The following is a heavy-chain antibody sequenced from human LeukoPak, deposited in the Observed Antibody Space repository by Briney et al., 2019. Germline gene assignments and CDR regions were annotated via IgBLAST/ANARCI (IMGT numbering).Heavy chain of an antibody. J-gene: IGHJ6*02. CDR1: GFTFSSYA. D-gene: IGHD1-26*01. V-gene: IGHV3-30-3*01. CDR2: ISYDGSNK. CDR3: ARSYAVGSHYYYYGMDV. Sequence: PGGSLRLSCAASGFTFSSYAMHWVRQAPGKGLEWVAVISYDGSNKYYADSVKGRFTISRDNSKNTLYLQMNSLRAEDTAVYYCARSYAVGSHYYYYGMDVWGQGTTVTVSS.